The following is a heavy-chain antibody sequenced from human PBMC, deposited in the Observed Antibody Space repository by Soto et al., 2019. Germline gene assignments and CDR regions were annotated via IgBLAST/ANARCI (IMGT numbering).Heavy chain of an antibody. V-gene: IGHV4-59*01. CDR1: GGSISSFH. Sequence: SETLSLTCTVSGGSISSFHWSWIRQPPGKGLEWIGFISNSGSTNYNPSLKSRVTISLDTSKNQFSLELSSVSAADTAVYYCARGVVGASTGFQHWGQGTLVTVS. CDR3: ARGVVGASTGFQH. D-gene: IGHD1-26*01. CDR2: ISNSGST. J-gene: IGHJ1*01.